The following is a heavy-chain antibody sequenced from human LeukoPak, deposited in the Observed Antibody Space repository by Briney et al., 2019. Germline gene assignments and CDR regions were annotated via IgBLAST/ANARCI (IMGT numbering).Heavy chain of an antibody. J-gene: IGHJ4*02. V-gene: IGHV3-74*01. CDR1: GFTFSSYW. CDR3: VRALLGDFDY. CDR2: INSDGSIT. Sequence: GGSLGLSCAGSGFTFSSYWMHWVRQAPGKGLVWVSRINSDGSITTYADSVKGRFTISRDNAKNTLYLQMNSLRAEDTAVYYCVRALLGDFDYWGQGTLVTVSS. D-gene: IGHD1-26*01.